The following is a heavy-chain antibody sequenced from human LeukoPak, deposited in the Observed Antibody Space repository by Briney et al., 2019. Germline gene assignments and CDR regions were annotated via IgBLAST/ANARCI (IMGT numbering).Heavy chain of an antibody. CDR1: GGTLSSYA. CDR2: IIPIFGTA. Sequence: SVKVSCKASGGTLSSYAISWVQQAPGQGLEWMGGIIPIFGTANYAQKFQGRVTITTDESTSTAYMELSSLRSEDTAVYYCARSLLGSGSYFPFDYWGQGTLVTVSS. J-gene: IGHJ4*02. CDR3: ARSLLGSGSYFPFDY. D-gene: IGHD3-10*01. V-gene: IGHV1-69*05.